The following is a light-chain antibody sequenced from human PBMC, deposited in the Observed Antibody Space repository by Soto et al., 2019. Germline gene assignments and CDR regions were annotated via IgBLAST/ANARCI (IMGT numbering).Light chain of an antibody. CDR2: SAS. Sequence: DIQMTQSPSSLSASVGNRVTITCRASQSIASYLNWYQQKPGKAPNLLIYSASSLQSGVPSRFSGSGSGTDFILTISSLQPEDFATYYCQQSFSTPVTFGQGTKLEIK. V-gene: IGKV1-39*01. CDR3: QQSFSTPVT. J-gene: IGKJ2*01. CDR1: QSIASY.